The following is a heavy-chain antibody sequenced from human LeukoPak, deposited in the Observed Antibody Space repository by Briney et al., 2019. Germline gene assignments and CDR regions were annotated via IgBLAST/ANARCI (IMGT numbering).Heavy chain of an antibody. V-gene: IGHV4-30-4*08. CDR1: GGSISSGDYY. CDR2: IYYSGST. J-gene: IGHJ4*02. D-gene: IGHD6-19*01. Sequence: PSQTLSLTCTVSGGSISSGDYYWSWIRQPPGKGLEWIGYIYYSGSTYYNPSLKSRVTISVDTSKNQFSLKLSSVTAAVTAVYYCANGLSPQWLVPPYFDYWGQGTLVTVSS. CDR3: ANGLSPQWLVPPYFDY.